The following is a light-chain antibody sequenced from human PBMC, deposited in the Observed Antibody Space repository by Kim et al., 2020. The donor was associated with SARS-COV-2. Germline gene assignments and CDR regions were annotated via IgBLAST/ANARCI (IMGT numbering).Light chain of an antibody. J-gene: IGLJ1*01. CDR3: QSYDRSLSGYV. Sequence: QSVLTQPPSVSGAPGQRVTISCTGSSSNIGAGYDVHWYQQLPGTAPKLLIFSDTHRPSGVPDRFSGSKSGTSASLAITGLQADDEADYYCQSYDRSLSGYVFGSGTEVTVL. V-gene: IGLV1-40*01. CDR1: SSNIGAGYD. CDR2: SDT.